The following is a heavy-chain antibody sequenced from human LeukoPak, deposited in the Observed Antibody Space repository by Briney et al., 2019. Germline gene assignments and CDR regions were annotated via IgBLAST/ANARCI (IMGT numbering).Heavy chain of an antibody. J-gene: IGHJ4*02. D-gene: IGHD2-2*01. Sequence: GASVKVSCKASGYTSTSYDISWVRQATGQGLEWMGWMNPNSGNTGYAQKFQGRVTITRNTSISTAYMELSSLRSEDTAVYYCARGRTRSSTSCLGYWGQGTLVTVSS. V-gene: IGHV1-8*03. CDR2: MNPNSGNT. CDR3: ARGRTRSSTSCLGY. CDR1: GYTSTSYD.